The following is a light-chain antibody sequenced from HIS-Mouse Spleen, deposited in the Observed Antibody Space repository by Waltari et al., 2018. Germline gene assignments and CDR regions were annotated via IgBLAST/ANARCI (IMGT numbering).Light chain of an antibody. V-gene: IGLV2-23*01. CDR3: CSYAGSSTVV. CDR1: SSDVGSYNL. CDR2: EGS. Sequence: QSALTQPASVSGSPGQSITISCTGTSSDVGSYNLVSCYQQHPGKAPKLMIYEGSKRPSGVSNRSSGSKSGNTASLTISGLQAEDEADYYCCSYAGSSTVVFGGGTKLTVL. J-gene: IGLJ2*01.